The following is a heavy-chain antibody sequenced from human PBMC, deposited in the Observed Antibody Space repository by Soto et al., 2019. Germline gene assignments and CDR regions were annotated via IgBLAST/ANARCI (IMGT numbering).Heavy chain of an antibody. J-gene: IGHJ5*02. Sequence: GESLKISCEGSGYSFTSYWIGWVRQMPGKGLEWMGIIYPGDSDTRYSPSFQGQVTISADKSISTAYLQWSSLKASDTAMYYCARGRYSYGYLSWFDPWGQGTQVTVS. CDR3: ARGRYSYGYLSWFDP. CDR1: GYSFTSYW. D-gene: IGHD5-18*01. V-gene: IGHV5-51*01. CDR2: IYPGDSDT.